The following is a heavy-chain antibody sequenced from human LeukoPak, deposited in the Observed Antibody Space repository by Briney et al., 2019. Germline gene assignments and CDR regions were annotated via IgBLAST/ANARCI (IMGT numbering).Heavy chain of an antibody. CDR3: AKDEQWLELNWLDL. D-gene: IGHD6-19*01. V-gene: IGHV3-23*01. CDR2: ISGSGGST. Sequence: GGSLRLSCAASGFTFSSYAMSWVRQAPGKGLEWVSAISGSGGSTYYADSVKGRFTISRDNSKNTLYLQMNSLRAEDTAVHYCAKDEQWLELNWLDLWGQGTLVTVSS. J-gene: IGHJ5*02. CDR1: GFTFSSYA.